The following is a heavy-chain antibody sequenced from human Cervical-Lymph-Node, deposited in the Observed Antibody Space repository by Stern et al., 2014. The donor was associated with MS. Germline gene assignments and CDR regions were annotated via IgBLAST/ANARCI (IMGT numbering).Heavy chain of an antibody. CDR2: ICPVFGTP. D-gene: IGHD6-13*01. CDR3: ALSSETSDRWYSLGYDL. V-gene: IGHV1-69*01. J-gene: IGHJ5*02. Sequence: QVQLVQSGAEVTQPGSSVKVSCKASGGTFSKFPSSWVRQAPGQGLEWMGGICPVFGTPTYAQEFRGRVTITADVSTSTVYMELSSLRSDDTAVYYCALSSETSDRWYSLGYDLWGQGTLVTVSS. CDR1: GGTFSKFP.